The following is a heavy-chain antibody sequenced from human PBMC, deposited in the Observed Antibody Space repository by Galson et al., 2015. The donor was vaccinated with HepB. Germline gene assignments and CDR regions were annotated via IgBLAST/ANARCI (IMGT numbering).Heavy chain of an antibody. CDR3: VRDNMGRIAAAVPNWFDP. Sequence: SVKVSCKASGGTFSSYGISRVRQAPGQGLEWMGGIIPTFGIANYAQKFQGRVTITADESTSTAYMELSSLRSEDTAVYYCVRDNMGRIAAAVPNWFDPWGQGTLVTVSS. V-gene: IGHV1-69*13. D-gene: IGHD6-13*01. CDR1: GGTFSSYG. CDR2: IIPTFGIA. J-gene: IGHJ5*02.